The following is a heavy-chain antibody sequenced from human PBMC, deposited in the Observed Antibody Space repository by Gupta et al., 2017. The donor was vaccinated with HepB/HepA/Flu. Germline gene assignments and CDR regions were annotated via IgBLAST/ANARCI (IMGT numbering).Heavy chain of an antibody. CDR2: INAGNGNT. V-gene: IGHV1-3*01. D-gene: IGHD3-10*01. CDR3: ARDGDYYGSGSYYKYYFDY. J-gene: IGHJ4*02. CDR1: GYTFTSYA. Sequence: QVQLVQSGAEVKKPGASVKVSCKASGYTFTSYAMHWVRQAPGQRLEWMGWINAGNGNTKYSQKFQGRVTITRDTSASTAYMELSSLRSEDTAVYYCARDGDYYGSGSYYKYYFDYWGQGTLVTVSS.